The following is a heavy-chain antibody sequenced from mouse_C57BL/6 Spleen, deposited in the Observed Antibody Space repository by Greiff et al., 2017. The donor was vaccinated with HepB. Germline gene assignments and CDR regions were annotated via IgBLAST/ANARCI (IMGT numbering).Heavy chain of an antibody. CDR1: GYSFTSYW. CDR3: ARGIYYYGSSFAY. V-gene: IGHV1-53*01. CDR2: INPSNGGT. D-gene: IGHD1-1*01. J-gene: IGHJ3*01. Sequence: VQLQQPGTELVKPGASVKLSCKASGYSFTSYWMHWVKQRPGQGLEWIGNINPSNGGTNYNEKFKSKATLTVDKSSSTAYMQLSSLTSEDSAVYYCARGIYYYGSSFAYWGQGTLVTVSA.